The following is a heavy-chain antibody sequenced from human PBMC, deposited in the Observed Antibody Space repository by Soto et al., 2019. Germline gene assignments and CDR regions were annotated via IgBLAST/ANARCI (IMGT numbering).Heavy chain of an antibody. V-gene: IGHV3-9*01. Sequence: VQLEQSGAELKKPGSSVKVSCKASGGPFSSYAINWVRQVPGKGLEWVSVISWNSAYIGYADSVKGRFTISRDNAKNSVSLQMNSLRTEDTALYYCASTYSGYEDFDYWGQGTLVTVSS. J-gene: IGHJ4*02. CDR3: ASTYSGYEDFDY. D-gene: IGHD5-12*01. CDR1: GGPFSSYA. CDR2: ISWNSAYI.